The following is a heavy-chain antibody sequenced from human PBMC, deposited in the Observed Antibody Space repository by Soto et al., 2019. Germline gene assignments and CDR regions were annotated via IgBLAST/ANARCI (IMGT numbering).Heavy chain of an antibody. V-gene: IGHV3-48*02. CDR1: GFKFSMFG. D-gene: IGHD6-19*01. CDR3: ERDKGGTVAGFNWFDP. J-gene: IGHJ5*02. CDR2: ISSSSATI. Sequence: ELFLQESGGDLVQPGGFLRLSCVASGFKFSMFGMNWVRQAPGKGLEWIAYISSSSATIIYGGSVEGRFTVSRDNAENSLFLQMKSLRDEDTAVYYWERDKGGTVAGFNWFDPWGHGTPVTVST.